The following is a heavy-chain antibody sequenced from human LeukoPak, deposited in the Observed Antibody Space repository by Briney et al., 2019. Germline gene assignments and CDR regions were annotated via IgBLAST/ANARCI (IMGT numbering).Heavy chain of an antibody. D-gene: IGHD3-3*01. V-gene: IGHV1-69*05. Sequence: GASVKVSCKASGGTLSSYAISWVRQAPGQGLEWMGGIIPIFGTANYAQKFQGRVTMTRDTSTSTVYMELSSLTSEDTAVYYCARGDHVRIYAESAFDIWGQGTMVTVSS. J-gene: IGHJ3*02. CDR1: GGTLSSYA. CDR3: ARGDHVRIYAESAFDI. CDR2: IIPIFGTA.